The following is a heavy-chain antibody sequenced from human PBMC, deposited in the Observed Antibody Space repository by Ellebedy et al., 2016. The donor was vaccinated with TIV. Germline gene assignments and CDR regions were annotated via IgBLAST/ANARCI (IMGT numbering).Heavy chain of an antibody. CDR1: GFTFSTYG. D-gene: IGHD3-10*01. V-gene: IGHV3-30*02. CDR2: VRSDGTTK. J-gene: IGHJ6*02. Sequence: GESLKISCEASGFTFSTYGMHWVRQAPGQGLEWVAFVRSDGTTKYYMDSAKGRFTISRDDSKNTLYLQMNSLRADDTAVYYCANNWVVRGEGWNNGMDVWGQGTTVTVSS. CDR3: ANNWVVRGEGWNNGMDV.